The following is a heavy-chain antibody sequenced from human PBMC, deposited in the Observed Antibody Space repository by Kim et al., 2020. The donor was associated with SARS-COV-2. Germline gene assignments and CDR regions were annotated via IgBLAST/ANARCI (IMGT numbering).Heavy chain of an antibody. CDR2: IYYSGST. CDR3: ARNSPGHYYYGMDV. V-gene: IGHV4-39*01. J-gene: IGHJ6*02. CDR1: GGSISSSSYY. D-gene: IGHD5-18*01. Sequence: SETLSLTCTVSGGSISSSSYYWGWIRQPPGKGLEWIGSIYYSGSTYYNPSLKSRVTISVDTSKNQFSLKLSSVTAADTAVYYCARNSPGHYYYGMDVWGQGTTVTVSS.